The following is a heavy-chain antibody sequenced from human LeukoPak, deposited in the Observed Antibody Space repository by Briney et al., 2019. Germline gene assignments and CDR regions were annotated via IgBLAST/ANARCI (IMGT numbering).Heavy chain of an antibody. CDR1: GYSFTSYW. D-gene: IGHD5-24*01. CDR3: ARPREMATNFISAFDI. Sequence: GESLKISCKGSGYSFTSYWIGGVRQMPRKGLEWMGIIYPGDSDTRYSPSFQGQVTISADKSISTAYLQWSSLKASDTAMYYCARPREMATNFISAFDIWGQGTIVTVSS. V-gene: IGHV5-51*01. CDR2: IYPGDSDT. J-gene: IGHJ3*02.